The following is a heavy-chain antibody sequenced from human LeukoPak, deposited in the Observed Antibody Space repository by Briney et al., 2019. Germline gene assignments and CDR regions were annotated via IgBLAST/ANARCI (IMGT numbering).Heavy chain of an antibody. J-gene: IGHJ4*02. CDR3: ARAASGSYYILGYFDY. CDR2: ISSSSGTI. V-gene: IGHV3-48*04. Sequence: PGGSLRLSCAASGFSFSSYSMNWVRQAPGKGLEWVSYISSSSGTIYYADSVKGRFTISRDNAKNSLYPQMNSLRAEDTAVYYCARAASGSYYILGYFDYWGQGTLVTVSS. D-gene: IGHD1-26*01. CDR1: GFSFSSYS.